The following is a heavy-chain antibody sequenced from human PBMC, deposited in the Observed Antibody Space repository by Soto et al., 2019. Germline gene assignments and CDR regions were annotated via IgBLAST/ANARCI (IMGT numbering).Heavy chain of an antibody. V-gene: IGHV4-4*02. CDR1: VDSVSISTC. J-gene: IGHJ6*01. CDR2: IYHSGTF. Sequence: SETLSLTCVFSVDSVSISTCWSWFRQAPVKGLEWIGEIYHSGTFNYNPSLASRVSVSVDKSRNQLSLNLKSVTAADTAVYYCVRSVPAATWQYSGMDVWGQGTTVTVSS. CDR3: VRSVPAATWQYSGMDV. D-gene: IGHD2-2*01.